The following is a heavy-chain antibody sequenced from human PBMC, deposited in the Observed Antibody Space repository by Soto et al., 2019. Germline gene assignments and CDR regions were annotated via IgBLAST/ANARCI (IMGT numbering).Heavy chain of an antibody. V-gene: IGHV1-18*01. Sequence: KLHGRVTMTTDTSTSTAYMELRSLRSDDTAVYYCARDLPTMDVWGQGTTVTVSS. CDR3: ARDLPTMDV. J-gene: IGHJ6*02.